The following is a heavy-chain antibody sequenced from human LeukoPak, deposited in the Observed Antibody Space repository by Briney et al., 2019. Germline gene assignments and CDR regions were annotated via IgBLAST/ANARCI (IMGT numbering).Heavy chain of an antibody. CDR3: ARDGKAARPLYNRFDP. V-gene: IGHV1-2*02. CDR2: INPNSGGT. Sequence: ASVKVSCKASGYTFTGYYMHWVRQAPGQGLEWMGWINPNSGGTNYAQKFQGRVTMTRDTSISTAYMELSRLRSDDTAVYYCARDGKAARPLYNRFDPWGQGTLVTVSS. D-gene: IGHD6-6*01. J-gene: IGHJ5*02. CDR1: GYTFTGYY.